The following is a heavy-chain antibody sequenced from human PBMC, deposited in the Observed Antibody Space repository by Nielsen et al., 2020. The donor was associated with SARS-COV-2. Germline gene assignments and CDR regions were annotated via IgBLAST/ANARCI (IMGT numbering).Heavy chain of an antibody. Sequence: GGSLRLSCAASGFTFGSFWMTWVRQAPGKGLEWVANIKLDGSEKSYADSVKGRFTISRDNAKNSLYLQMNSLRDEDTAVYYCARDLAAGGAYWGQGTLVTVSS. CDR3: ARDLAAGGAY. CDR2: IKLDGSEK. CDR1: GFTFGSFW. J-gene: IGHJ4*02. D-gene: IGHD6-13*01. V-gene: IGHV3-7*01.